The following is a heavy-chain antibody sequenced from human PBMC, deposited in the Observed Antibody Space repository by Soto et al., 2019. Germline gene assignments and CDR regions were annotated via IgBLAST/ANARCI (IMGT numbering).Heavy chain of an antibody. J-gene: IGHJ4*02. V-gene: IGHV3-53*01. CDR2: ISSDGGT. D-gene: IGHD6-19*01. CDR3: ARDVMSVAGSADY. Sequence: PGGSLRLSCAASAFTVRSNYMSWVRQAPGKGLEWVSTISSDGGTYYTDSVKGRFAISRDNSKNTLYLQMNSLTAEDTAVYYCARDVMSVAGSADYWGQGTLVTVSS. CDR1: AFTVRSNY.